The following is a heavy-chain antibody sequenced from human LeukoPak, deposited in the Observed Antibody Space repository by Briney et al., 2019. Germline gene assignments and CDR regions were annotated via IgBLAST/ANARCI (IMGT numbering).Heavy chain of an antibody. CDR1: GYTFTGYY. V-gene: IGHV1-2*06. Sequence: ASVKVSCKASGYTFTGYYMHWVRQAPGQGLEWMGRIIPNSGGTNYAQNFQGRVTMTRDTSISTAYMELSRLGSDDTAVYYCARGDYDSAGYTFDYWGQGTLVTVSS. J-gene: IGHJ4*02. CDR3: ARGDYDSAGYTFDY. CDR2: IIPNSGGT. D-gene: IGHD3-22*01.